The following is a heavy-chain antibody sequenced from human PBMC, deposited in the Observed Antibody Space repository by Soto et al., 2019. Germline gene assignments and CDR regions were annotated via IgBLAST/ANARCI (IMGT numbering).Heavy chain of an antibody. CDR3: TRGPRSTSTGTGAF. CDR2: INDDGIST. D-gene: IGHD1-1*01. J-gene: IGHJ4*02. V-gene: IGHV3-74*01. Sequence: PGGSRRLSCAASGFTFSIYLMHWVRQVPGKGPEWVSRINDDGISTNYADSVKGRFTISRDNAKNTLYLQMNALRVEDTAVYYCTRGPRSTSTGTGAFWGQGTLVTVSS. CDR1: GFTFSIYL.